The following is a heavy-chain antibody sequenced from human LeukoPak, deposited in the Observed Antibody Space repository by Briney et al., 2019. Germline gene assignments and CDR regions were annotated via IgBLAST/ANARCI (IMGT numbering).Heavy chain of an antibody. CDR3: AAVHYYGSGSYGTAFDN. CDR2: IIPMFGTA. J-gene: IGHJ5*02. D-gene: IGHD3-10*01. CDR1: GGTFNSYA. Sequence: SVKVSCKASGGTFNSYAISWVRQAPGQGLEWMGGIIPMFGTANYAQKFQGRVTITADTSTTTAYMELRSLRSEDTAVYYCAAVHYYGSGSYGTAFDNWGQGTLVTVSS. V-gene: IGHV1-69*06.